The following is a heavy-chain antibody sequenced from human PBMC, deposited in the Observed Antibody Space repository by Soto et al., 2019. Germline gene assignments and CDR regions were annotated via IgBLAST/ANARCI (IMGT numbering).Heavy chain of an antibody. J-gene: IGHJ4*02. V-gene: IGHV1-69*13. CDR3: VKSTGITIFGVVKYYFDY. Sequence: SVKVSCKASGGTFSSYAISWVRQAPGQGLEWMGGIIPIFGTANYAQKFQGRVTITADESTSTAYMELSSLRSEDTAVYYCVKSTGITIFGVVKYYFDYWGQGTLVTVSS. CDR2: IIPIFGTA. D-gene: IGHD3-3*01. CDR1: GGTFSSYA.